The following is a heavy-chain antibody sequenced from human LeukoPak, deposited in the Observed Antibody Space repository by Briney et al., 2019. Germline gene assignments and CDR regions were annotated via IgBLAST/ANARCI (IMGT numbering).Heavy chain of an antibody. J-gene: IGHJ5*02. CDR1: GFTFTSSA. D-gene: IGHD3-9*01. CDR2: IVVRSGNT. V-gene: IGHV1-58*01. Sequence: ASVKVSCKASGFTFTSSAVQWVRQARGQRLEWIGWIVVRSGNTNYAQKFQERVTITRDMSTSTAYMELSSLGSEDTAVYCCAARIDFDWFGWFDPWGQGTLVTVSS. CDR3: AARIDFDWFGWFDP.